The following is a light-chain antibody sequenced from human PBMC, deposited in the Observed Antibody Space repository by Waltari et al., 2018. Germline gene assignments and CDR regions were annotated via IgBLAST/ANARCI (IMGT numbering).Light chain of an antibody. V-gene: IGKV3-20*01. CDR3: HQYDDSPFT. Sequence: EIVLTQSPGTLSLSPGERATLSCRASQSLGRNFLAWFQQKPGQAPRLLLFGASNRAPAIPDRFSGGGSGTDLTLTINRLDPEDFAVYYCHQYDDSPFTFGQGTKLEI. CDR1: QSLGRNF. CDR2: GAS. J-gene: IGKJ2*01.